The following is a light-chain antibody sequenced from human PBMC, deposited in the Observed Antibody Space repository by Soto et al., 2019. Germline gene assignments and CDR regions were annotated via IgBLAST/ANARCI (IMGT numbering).Light chain of an antibody. CDR1: QDISNF. CDR2: SAN. CDR3: LQNKSYPRT. V-gene: IGKV1-17*03. J-gene: IGKJ1*01. Sequence: DIQMTQSPSDMSASVLYIVTITCRSIQDISNFLVWLQQRPGKVPKRLMYSANRLESGVPSRFSGSGSGTEFTLTISSLQPEDFATYYCLQNKSYPRTFGQGTKVE.